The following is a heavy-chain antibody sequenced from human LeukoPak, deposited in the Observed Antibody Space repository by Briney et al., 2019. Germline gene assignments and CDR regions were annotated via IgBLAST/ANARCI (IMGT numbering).Heavy chain of an antibody. D-gene: IGHD6-19*01. CDR3: ARELSSGWYPNGFDP. Sequence: GGSLRLSCAASGFTFSSYEMNWVRQAPGKGLEWVSYISSSGSTIYYADSVKGRFTISRDNAKNSLYLQMNSLRAEDTAVYYCARELSSGWYPNGFDPWGQGTLVTVSS. CDR2: ISSSGSTI. CDR1: GFTFSSYE. V-gene: IGHV3-48*03. J-gene: IGHJ5*02.